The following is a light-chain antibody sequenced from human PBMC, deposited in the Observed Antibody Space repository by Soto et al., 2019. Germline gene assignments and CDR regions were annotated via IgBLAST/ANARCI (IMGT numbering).Light chain of an antibody. V-gene: IGLV1-47*01. Sequence: QSVLTQPPSASGTPGQRVTISCSGSSSNIGSNYVYWYQQLPGTAPKLLIYRNNQRPSGVPDRFSGYKSGTSASLAISGLRSEDEADYYCAAWDDSLSGVVFGGGTKLTVL. CDR3: AAWDDSLSGVV. J-gene: IGLJ2*01. CDR2: RNN. CDR1: SSNIGSNY.